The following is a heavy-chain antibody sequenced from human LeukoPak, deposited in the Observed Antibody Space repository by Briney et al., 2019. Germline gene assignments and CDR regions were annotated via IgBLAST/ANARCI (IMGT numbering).Heavy chain of an antibody. CDR2: IKHDGSEQ. D-gene: IGHD6-13*01. Sequence: GGSLRLSCAASGFTFTSYWMSWMRQAPGKGLQWVANIKHDGSEQYYVDSVKGRFTISRDNAKNPLYLQMNSLGVEDTAVYYCKSGGAAPGRFDYWGQGALVTVSS. V-gene: IGHV3-7*01. CDR1: GFTFTSYW. J-gene: IGHJ4*02. CDR3: KSGGAAPGRFDY.